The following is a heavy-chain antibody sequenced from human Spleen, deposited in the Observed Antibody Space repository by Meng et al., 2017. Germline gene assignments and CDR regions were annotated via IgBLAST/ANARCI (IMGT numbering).Heavy chain of an antibody. J-gene: IGHJ4*02. CDR3: ARDGGNYDFDY. Sequence: ASVKVSCKASGYMFTTYGIHWVRQAPGQGLEWMGRIIPSSSEANSAQKFLGRVTLTWDTSISTAYMELNSLRSDDTAIYYCARDGGNYDFDYWGQGTLVTVSS. CDR2: IIPSSSEA. D-gene: IGHD1-7*01. V-gene: IGHV1-2*06. CDR1: GYMFTTYG.